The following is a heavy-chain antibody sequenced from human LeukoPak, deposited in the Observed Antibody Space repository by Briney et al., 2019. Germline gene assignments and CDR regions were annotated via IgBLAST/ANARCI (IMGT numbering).Heavy chain of an antibody. CDR1: GFTFIDHY. CDR3: AREIWWRFDY. CDR2: IKPDGSEN. Sequence: TGGSLRLSCSASGFTFIDHYMSWVRQAPGKGLECVAKIKPDGSENYYVDSVKGRFTISRDNSKNSLYLQLNSLRAEDTAVYYCAREIWWRFDYWGQGSLVTVSS. D-gene: IGHD5-12*01. J-gene: IGHJ4*02. V-gene: IGHV3-7*01.